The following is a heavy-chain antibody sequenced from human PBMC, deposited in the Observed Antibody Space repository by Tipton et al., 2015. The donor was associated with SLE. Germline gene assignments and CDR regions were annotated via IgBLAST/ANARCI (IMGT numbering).Heavy chain of an antibody. CDR3: TKVGGSGHFDY. CDR2: IYYSGST. CDR1: GGSISNYY. Sequence: TLSLTCTVSGGSISNYYLTSIRQPPGQRLEWMGYIYYSGSTNYNPSLQSRVTMSVDTSKNQFSLNLRSVTAADTAVYYCTKVGGSGHFDYWGQGTLVTV. D-gene: IGHD3-16*01. V-gene: IGHV4-59*01. J-gene: IGHJ4*02.